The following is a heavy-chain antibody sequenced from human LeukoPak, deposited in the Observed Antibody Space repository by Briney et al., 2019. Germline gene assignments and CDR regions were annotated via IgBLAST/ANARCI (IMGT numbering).Heavy chain of an antibody. CDR3: ARACSSTSCIPFDY. CDR2: MNPNSGNT. D-gene: IGHD2-2*01. Sequence: ASVRVSCKASGYTFTSYDINWVGQATGQGLEWMGWMNPNSGNTGYAQKFQGRGTMTRNTSISTAYMELSSLRSEHTAVYYCARACSSTSCIPFDYWGQGTLVTVSS. J-gene: IGHJ4*02. CDR1: GYTFTSYD. V-gene: IGHV1-8*02.